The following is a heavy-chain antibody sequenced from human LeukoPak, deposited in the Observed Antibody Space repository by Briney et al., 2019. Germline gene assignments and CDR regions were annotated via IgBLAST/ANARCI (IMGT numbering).Heavy chain of an antibody. Sequence: SETLSLTCNVSNDSINNFYWTWIRQPAGRGLEWIGTVSTSDTPHYNPSLKSRVAISIDKSKNHFSLRLISVTAADTAVYFCAGDYSSLVMGHWGQGTPVTVS. J-gene: IGHJ4*02. V-gene: IGHV4-4*07. CDR3: AGDYSSLVMGH. CDR2: VSTSDTP. D-gene: IGHD4-17*01. CDR1: NDSINNFY.